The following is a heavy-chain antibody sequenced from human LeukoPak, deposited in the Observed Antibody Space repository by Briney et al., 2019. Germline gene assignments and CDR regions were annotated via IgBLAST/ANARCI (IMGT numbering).Heavy chain of an antibody. J-gene: IGHJ4*02. CDR3: ARGYGGLDY. D-gene: IGHD3-10*01. CDR2: IYYSGST. CDR1: GGSIGRSSYY. Sequence: SETLSLTCSVSGGSIGRSSYYWGWTRQPPGKGLEWIGYIYYSGSTNYNPSLKSRVTISVDTSKNQFSLKLSSVTAADTAVYYCARGYGGLDYWGQGTLVTVSS. V-gene: IGHV4-61*05.